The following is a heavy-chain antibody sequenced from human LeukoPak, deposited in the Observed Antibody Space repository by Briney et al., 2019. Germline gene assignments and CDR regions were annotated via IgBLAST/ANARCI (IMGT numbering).Heavy chain of an antibody. D-gene: IGHD3-10*01. CDR1: RYSFPTYW. Sequence: MPGESRKISCKGSRYSFPTYWIAWVRQMPGKGLEWMGSINPGDSNTKYSPFFQDQVTISADRAITTAYLQWNSLKASDTATYYCARHFRLISDFDYWGQGSLVTVSS. CDR2: INPGDSNT. V-gene: IGHV5-51*01. J-gene: IGHJ4*02. CDR3: ARHFRLISDFDY.